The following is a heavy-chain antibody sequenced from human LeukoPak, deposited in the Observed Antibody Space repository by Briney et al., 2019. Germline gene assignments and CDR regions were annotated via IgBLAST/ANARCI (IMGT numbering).Heavy chain of an antibody. V-gene: IGHV3-30*04. CDR2: ISYDGSNK. J-gene: IGHJ3*02. D-gene: IGHD3-22*01. CDR3: ARLDRMIVVIITPGGFDI. CDR1: GFTFSSYA. Sequence: GGSLRLSCAASGFTFSSYAMHWVRQAPGKGLEWVAVISYDGSNKYYADSVKGRFTISRDNSKNTLYLQMNSLRAEDTAVYYCARLDRMIVVIITPGGFDIWGQGTMVTVSS.